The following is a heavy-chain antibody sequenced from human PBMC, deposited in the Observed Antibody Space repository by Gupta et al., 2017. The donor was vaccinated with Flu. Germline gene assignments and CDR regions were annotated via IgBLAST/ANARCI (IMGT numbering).Heavy chain of an antibody. D-gene: IGHD6-19*01. V-gene: IGHV3-21*01. Sequence: EVQLVESGGGLVKPGGSLRLSCAASGFTFSSYSMNWVRQAPGKGLEWVSSISSSSSYIYYADSVKGRFTISRDNAKNSLYLQMNSLRAEDTAVYYCARDTLFPVAGFFGAFDIWGQGTMVTVSS. CDR3: ARDTLFPVAGFFGAFDI. J-gene: IGHJ3*02. CDR2: ISSSSSYI. CDR1: GFTFSSYS.